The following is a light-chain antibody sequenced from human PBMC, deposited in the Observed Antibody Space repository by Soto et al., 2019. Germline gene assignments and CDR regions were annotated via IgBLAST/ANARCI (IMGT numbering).Light chain of an antibody. J-gene: IGKJ3*01. CDR2: AAS. V-gene: IGKV1-12*01. Sequence: DIQMTQSPSSVSASVGDRVTITCRASQAISRSLAWYQQKPGEAPKLLIYAASILQSGVPSRFSGSGSGTEFTLTITMLQPEDFASYYCQQANSFPFTFGPGTKV. CDR1: QAISRS. CDR3: QQANSFPFT.